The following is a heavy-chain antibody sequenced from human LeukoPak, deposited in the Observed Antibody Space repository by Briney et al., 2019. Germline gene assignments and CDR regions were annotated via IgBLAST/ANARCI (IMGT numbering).Heavy chain of an antibody. CDR3: AKDHNSGWFVGYFDY. J-gene: IGHJ4*02. CDR1: GFTFSSYG. D-gene: IGHD6-19*01. CDR2: ITGSGGAT. Sequence: PGGSLRLSCAASGFTFSSYGMSWVRQAPGKGLEWISIITGSGGATYYADSVKGRFTISRDNSKNTVYLQMNSLRAGDTAVYYCAKDHNSGWFVGYFDYWGQGTLVTVSS. V-gene: IGHV3-23*01.